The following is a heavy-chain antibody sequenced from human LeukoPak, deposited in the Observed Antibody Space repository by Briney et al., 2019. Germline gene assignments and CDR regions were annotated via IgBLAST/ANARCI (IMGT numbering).Heavy chain of an antibody. J-gene: IGHJ6*02. D-gene: IGHD2-2*01. CDR3: ARGGYCSSTSCYRPNYYYGMDV. V-gene: IGHV4-34*01. CDR1: GGSFSGYY. CDR2: INHSGST. Sequence: SETLSLTCAVYGGSFSGYYWSWIRQPPGKGLEWIGEINHSGSTNYNPSLKSQVTISVDTPKNQFSLKLSSVTAADTAVYYCARGGYCSSTSCYRPNYYYGMDVWGQGTTVTVSS.